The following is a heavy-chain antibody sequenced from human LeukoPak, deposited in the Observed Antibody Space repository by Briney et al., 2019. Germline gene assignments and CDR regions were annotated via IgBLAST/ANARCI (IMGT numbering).Heavy chain of an antibody. CDR3: GLLTGVDY. V-gene: IGHV3-74*01. J-gene: IGHJ4*02. D-gene: IGHD7-27*01. CDR2: INSDGSST. CDR1: GFTFSNYW. Sequence: GGSLRLSCAASGFTFSNYWMHWARQAPGKGLVWVSRINSDGSSTTYADSLKGRFTISRDNAKNSLYLQMNSLRAEDTAVYYCGLLTGVDYWGQGALVTVSS.